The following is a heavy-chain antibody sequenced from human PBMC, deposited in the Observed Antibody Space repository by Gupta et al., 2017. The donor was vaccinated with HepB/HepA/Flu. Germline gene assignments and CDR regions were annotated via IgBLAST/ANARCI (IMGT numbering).Heavy chain of an antibody. D-gene: IGHD3/OR15-3a*01. CDR2: SSGGGDRE. V-gene: IGHV3-23*01. Sequence: DVQVLQSGGGVVQSGGSLRLPCAGSGFIFETYALAWVRQAPGKGLGWVAGSSGGGDREDYADSVKGRCTISRDNSKNSLYLQMSSLRAEDTAVYFCANLWAGYFRVDSRGQGTPVTVSS. J-gene: IGHJ4*02. CDR1: GFIFETYA. CDR3: ANLWAGYFRVDS.